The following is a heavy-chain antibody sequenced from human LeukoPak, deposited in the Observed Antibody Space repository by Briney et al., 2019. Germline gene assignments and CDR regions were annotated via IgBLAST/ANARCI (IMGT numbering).Heavy chain of an antibody. CDR3: ARVGGMVRGVILGFDY. J-gene: IGHJ4*02. Sequence: SETLSLTCTVSGGSISSGDYYWSWIRQPPGTGLEWIGYIYYSGSTYYNPSLKSRVTISVDTSKNQFSLKLSSVTAADTAVYYCARVGGMVRGVILGFDYWGQGTLVTVSS. D-gene: IGHD3-10*01. CDR2: IYYSGST. CDR1: GGSISSGDYY. V-gene: IGHV4-30-4*08.